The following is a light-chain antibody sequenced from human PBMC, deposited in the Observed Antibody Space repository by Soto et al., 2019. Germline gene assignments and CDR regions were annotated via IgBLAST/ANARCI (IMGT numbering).Light chain of an antibody. V-gene: IGLV2-14*01. J-gene: IGLJ3*02. CDR1: MRDVGAYNL. CDR3: SAYSARGTLV. Sequence: QSALTQPASVSGSAGQSITISCSGTMRDVGAYNLVSWYQQHPGTAPKLIIYEVRNRPSGISSRFSGSRSGNTASLTISGLHSEDEGDYYCSAYSARGTLVFGGGTKVAVL. CDR2: EVR.